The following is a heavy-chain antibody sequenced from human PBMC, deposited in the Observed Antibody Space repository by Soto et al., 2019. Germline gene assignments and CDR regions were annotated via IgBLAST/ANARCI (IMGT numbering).Heavy chain of an antibody. V-gene: IGHV1-18*01. CDR2: ISAYNGNT. CDR3: ARANSNNPRVAGVLDV. D-gene: IGHD6-19*01. Sequence: VKVSCKASRYTVTRSSISWGRQAPGPGLEWMGWISAYNGNTNYAQKLQGRVTMTTDTSTSTAYMELRSLRSDDTAVYYCARANSNNPRVAGVLDVWGQGTTVTVSS. CDR1: RYTVTRSS. J-gene: IGHJ6*02.